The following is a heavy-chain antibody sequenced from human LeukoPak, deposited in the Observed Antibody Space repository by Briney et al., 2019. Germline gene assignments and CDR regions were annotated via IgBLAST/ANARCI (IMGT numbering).Heavy chain of an antibody. J-gene: IGHJ4*02. CDR2: IYTSGST. CDR3: ARGGYYYGSGSSFDY. CDR1: GGSISSYY. D-gene: IGHD3-10*01. Sequence: PSETLSLTCTVSGGSISSYYWSWIRQPAGKGLEWIGRIYTSGSTNYNPSLKSRVTMSVDTSKNQFSLKLSSVTAADTAVYYCARGGYYYGSGSSFDYWGQGTLVTVSS. V-gene: IGHV4-4*07.